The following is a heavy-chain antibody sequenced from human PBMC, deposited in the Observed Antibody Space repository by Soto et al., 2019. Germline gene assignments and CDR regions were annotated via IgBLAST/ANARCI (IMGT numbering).Heavy chain of an antibody. D-gene: IGHD6-13*01. Sequence: ASVKVSCKVSGYTLTELSMHWVRQAPGKGLEWMGGFDPEDGETIYAQKFQGRVTMTEDTSTDTAYMELSSLRSEDTAVYYCASVEGIAAAGTLDYWGQGTLVTVSS. V-gene: IGHV1-24*01. CDR2: FDPEDGET. J-gene: IGHJ4*02. CDR1: GYTLTELS. CDR3: ASVEGIAAAGTLDY.